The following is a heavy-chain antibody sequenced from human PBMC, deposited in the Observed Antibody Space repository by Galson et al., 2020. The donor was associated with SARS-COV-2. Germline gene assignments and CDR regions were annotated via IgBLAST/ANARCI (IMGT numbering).Heavy chain of an antibody. V-gene: IGHV1-46*01. CDR1: GYTFTSYY. J-gene: IGHJ6*02. CDR3: ARSPYYDFWSGPDNYGMDV. D-gene: IGHD3-3*01. CDR2: INPSGGST. Sequence: ASGYTFTSYYMHWVRQAPGQGLEWMGIINPSGGSTSYAQKFQGRVTMTRDTSTSTVYMELSSLRSEDTAVYYCARSPYYDFWSGPDNYGMDVWGQGTTVTVSS.